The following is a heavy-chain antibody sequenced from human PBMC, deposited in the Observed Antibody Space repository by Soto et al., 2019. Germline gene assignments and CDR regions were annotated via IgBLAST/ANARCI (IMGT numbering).Heavy chain of an antibody. CDR3: ARAKGSSSRGRSAEYFQH. J-gene: IGHJ1*01. CDR2: INPSGGST. CDR1: GFTFTSYY. Sequence: VQLVESGGGLVKPGGSLRLSCAASGFTFTSYYMHWVRQAPGQGLEWMGIINPSGGSTSYAQKFQGRVTMTRDTSTSTVYMELSSLRSEDTAVYYCARAKGSSSRGRSAEYFQHWGQGTLVTVSS. D-gene: IGHD6-13*01. V-gene: IGHV1-46*01.